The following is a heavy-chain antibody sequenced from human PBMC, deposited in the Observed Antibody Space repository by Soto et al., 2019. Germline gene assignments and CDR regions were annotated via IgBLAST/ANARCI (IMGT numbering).Heavy chain of an antibody. CDR3: AKGAAAGTGYYYDSSGYYLV. CDR2: LYSGGST. Sequence: PGGSLRLSCAASGIIVSSRFMSWVRQAPGKGLEWVSLLYSGGSTYYADSVKGRFTISRDNYENTLYLQMNSLRAEDTAVYYCAKGAAAGTGYYYDSSGYYLVWGQGTLVTVSS. D-gene: IGHD3-22*01. J-gene: IGHJ4*02. V-gene: IGHV3-66*01. CDR1: GIIVSSRF.